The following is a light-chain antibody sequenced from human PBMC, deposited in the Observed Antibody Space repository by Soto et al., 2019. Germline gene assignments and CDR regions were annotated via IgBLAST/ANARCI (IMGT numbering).Light chain of an antibody. J-gene: IGLJ3*02. CDR1: SSNIGSNY. V-gene: IGLV1-47*01. Sequence: QSVLTQPPSASGTPGQRVTISCSGSSSNIGSNYVSWYQHLPGAAPKLLIYRSDQRPSGVPDRFSGSTSGTSASLAISGLRFEDEADYFCAVRDDSLSGHWVFGGGTKLTVL. CDR2: RSD. CDR3: AVRDDSLSGHWV.